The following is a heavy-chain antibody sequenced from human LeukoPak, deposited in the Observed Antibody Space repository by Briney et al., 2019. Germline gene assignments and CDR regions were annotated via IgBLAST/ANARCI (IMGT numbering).Heavy chain of an antibody. CDR1: GFTFAGYA. V-gene: IGHV3-23*01. Sequence: AGGSLRLYCTASGFTFAGYAMSWVRQAPGKGLEWVSSIQGIDTTTYYADSVKGRFTVSRDNSKNTLYLQMNSQRVEDTAVYYCAKDFRHSSTADSGSDLPLDYWGQGTLVSVSS. CDR3: AKDFRHSSTADSGSDLPLDY. J-gene: IGHJ4*02. D-gene: IGHD1-26*01. CDR2: IQGIDTTT.